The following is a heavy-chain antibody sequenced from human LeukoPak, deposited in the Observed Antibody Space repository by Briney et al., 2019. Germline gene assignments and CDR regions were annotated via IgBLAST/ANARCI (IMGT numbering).Heavy chain of an antibody. V-gene: IGHV3-48*01. Sequence: GGSLRLSCVASGFTFSSYSMNWVRQAPGKGLEWISYITSSGSLSYADSVKGRFIISRDNAKNSLYLQMNSLRAEDTAIYYCVRDVHYVFDYWGPGTLVTVSS. D-gene: IGHD4-17*01. CDR3: VRDVHYVFDY. CDR2: ITSSGSL. J-gene: IGHJ4*02. CDR1: GFTFSSYS.